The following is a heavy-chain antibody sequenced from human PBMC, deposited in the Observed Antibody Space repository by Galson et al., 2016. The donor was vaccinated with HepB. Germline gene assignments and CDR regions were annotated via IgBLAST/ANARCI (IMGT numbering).Heavy chain of an antibody. CDR1: GFTFSSHT. J-gene: IGHJ4*02. CDR3: ARDNYGYANYLDS. V-gene: IGHV3-30-3*01. CDR2: ISSEGSRT. Sequence: SLRLSCAASGFTFSSHTMHWVRQAPGKGPEWVAAISSEGSRTDYADSVKGRFTISRDISKNTVFLQMNSLRVIDTAVYYCARDNYGYANYLDSWGQGTLVTVSS. D-gene: IGHD3-16*01.